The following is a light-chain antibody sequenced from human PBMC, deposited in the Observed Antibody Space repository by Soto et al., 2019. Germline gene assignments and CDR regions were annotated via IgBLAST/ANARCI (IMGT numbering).Light chain of an antibody. CDR1: SSDVGSYNL. Sequence: QSALTQPASVSGSPGQSITISCTGTSSDVGSYNLVSWYQQHPGKAPKLMIYEGSKRPSGVSNRFSGSKSGNTASLTISGLPAEDEADYYCCSYGGSSWVFGGGTKLTVL. CDR3: CSYGGSSWV. V-gene: IGLV2-23*01. J-gene: IGLJ3*02. CDR2: EGS.